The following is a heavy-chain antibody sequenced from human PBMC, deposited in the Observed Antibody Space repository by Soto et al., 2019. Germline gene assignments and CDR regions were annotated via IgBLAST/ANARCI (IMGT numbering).Heavy chain of an antibody. Sequence: EVQLVESGGGLVQPGGSLRLSCAASGFTFSTYSMNWVRQAPGKGLEWVSYISISSSTIYYADSVKGRFTISGDNAKNSLYLQMNSLRAEDTAVYYCARERDSSGWYNWFDPWGQGTLVTVSS. CDR2: ISISSSTI. CDR3: ARERDSSGWYNWFDP. V-gene: IGHV3-48*01. J-gene: IGHJ5*02. D-gene: IGHD3-22*01. CDR1: GFTFSTYS.